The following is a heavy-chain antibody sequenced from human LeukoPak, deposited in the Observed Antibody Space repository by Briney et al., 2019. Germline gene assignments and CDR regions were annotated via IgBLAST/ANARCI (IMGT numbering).Heavy chain of an antibody. D-gene: IGHD3-9*01. V-gene: IGHV3-7*01. CDR2: IKQDGSEK. CDR3: ARDPVLRYFDWLHNWFDP. CDR1: GFTFSSYW. J-gene: IGHJ5*02. Sequence: GGSLRLSCAASGFTFSSYWMSWVRQAPGKGLEWVANIKQDGSEKYYVDSVKGRFTISRDNAKNTLYLQMNSLRAEDTAVYYCARDPVLRYFDWLHNWFDPWGQGTLVTVSS.